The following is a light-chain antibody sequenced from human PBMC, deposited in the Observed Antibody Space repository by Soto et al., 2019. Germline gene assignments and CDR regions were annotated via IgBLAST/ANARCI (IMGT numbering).Light chain of an antibody. V-gene: IGLV2-18*02. Sequence: QSALTQPPSVSGSPGQSVTISCTGTSSDVGSYNRVSWYQQPPGTAPKLMIYEVSNRPSGVPDRLSGSKSGNPASLTISGLQAEYEPDYYCSSYTGSSTHVFVTGTKLTVL. CDR1: SSDVGSYNR. CDR2: EVS. J-gene: IGLJ1*01. CDR3: SSYTGSSTHV.